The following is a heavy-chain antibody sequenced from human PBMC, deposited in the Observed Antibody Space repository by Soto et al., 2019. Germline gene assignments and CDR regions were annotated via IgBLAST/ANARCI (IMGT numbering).Heavy chain of an antibody. D-gene: IGHD5-18*01. CDR1: GGTFSSYA. Sequence: VASVKVSCKASGGTFSSYAISWVRQAPGQGLEWMGGIIPIFGTANYAQKFQGRVTITADESTSTAYMELSSLRSEDTAVYYCAREGGDGYSAYYYYGMDVWGQGTTVTVSS. CDR2: IIPIFGTA. J-gene: IGHJ6*02. CDR3: AREGGDGYSAYYYYGMDV. V-gene: IGHV1-69*13.